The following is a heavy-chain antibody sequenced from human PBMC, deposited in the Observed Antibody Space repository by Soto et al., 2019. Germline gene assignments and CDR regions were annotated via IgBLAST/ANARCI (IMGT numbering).Heavy chain of an antibody. J-gene: IGHJ5*02. Sequence: GGSLRLSCAASGFTFSSYAMHWVRQAPGKGLESVAVISYDGSNKYYADSVKGRFTISRDNSKNTLYLQMSGLRADDTAVYYCARELVLRYFDWSPSYSWFDPWGQGTLVTVSS. CDR3: ARELVLRYFDWSPSYSWFDP. V-gene: IGHV3-30-3*01. CDR1: GFTFSSYA. D-gene: IGHD3-9*01. CDR2: ISYDGSNK.